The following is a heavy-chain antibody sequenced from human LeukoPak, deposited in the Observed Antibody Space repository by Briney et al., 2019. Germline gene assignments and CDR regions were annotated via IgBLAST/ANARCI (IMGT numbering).Heavy chain of an antibody. CDR2: ISGSGGST. Sequence: GGSLRLSCAASEFTFSSYAMSWVRQAPGKGLEWVSSISGSGGSTYYADPVKGRFTISRDNSKNTLYLQMNSLRAEDTAVYYCAKVEGGYCSSTSCYRYFDYWGQGTLVTVSS. CDR1: EFTFSSYA. CDR3: AKVEGGYCSSTSCYRYFDY. J-gene: IGHJ4*02. D-gene: IGHD2-2*02. V-gene: IGHV3-23*01.